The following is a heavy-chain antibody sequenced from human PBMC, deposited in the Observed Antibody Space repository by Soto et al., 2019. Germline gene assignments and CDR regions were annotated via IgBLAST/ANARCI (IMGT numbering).Heavy chain of an antibody. CDR1: GYSFSSYW. J-gene: IGHJ4*02. V-gene: IGHV5-51*01. D-gene: IGHD3-16*01. CDR2: IYPGDSDT. Sequence: PGESLKISCKGSGYSFSSYWIGWVRQMPGKGLEWMGIIYPGDSDTIYSPSFQGQVTISADKSICTAYLQWSSLKASDTAMYFCASLCKGLGKLYLGACLWGQGTLVTVSS. CDR3: ASLCKGLGKLYLGACL.